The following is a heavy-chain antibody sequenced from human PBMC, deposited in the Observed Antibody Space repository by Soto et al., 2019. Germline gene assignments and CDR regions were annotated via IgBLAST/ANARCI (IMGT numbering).Heavy chain of an antibody. J-gene: IGHJ4*02. D-gene: IGHD3-22*01. Sequence: GGSLRLSCAASGFTFSSYAMSWVRQAPGKGLEWVSAISYGGGTTYYADSVKGRFTISRDNSKNTLYLQMNSLRAEDTAVYYCAKNPGYYYDSTGYHFDYWGQGTLVTVSS. CDR2: ISYGGGTT. CDR3: AKNPGYYYDSTGYHFDY. CDR1: GFTFSSYA. V-gene: IGHV3-23*01.